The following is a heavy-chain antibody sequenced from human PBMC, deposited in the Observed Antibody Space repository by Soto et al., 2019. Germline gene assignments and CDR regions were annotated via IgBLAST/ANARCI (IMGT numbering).Heavy chain of an antibody. CDR3: ARGGTYLDC. D-gene: IGHD1-26*01. CDR2: IYSSGTT. V-gene: IGHV4-30-4*01. J-gene: IGHJ4*02. CDR1: CASISSGNYY. Sequence: SETLSLTCTGSCASISSGNYYWSWIRQPPGKGLEWIGYIYSSGTTYYNPSLESRVTISVDTSKNQFSLKVRSMTAADTAVYYCARGGTYLDCWCQPTLVTVSS.